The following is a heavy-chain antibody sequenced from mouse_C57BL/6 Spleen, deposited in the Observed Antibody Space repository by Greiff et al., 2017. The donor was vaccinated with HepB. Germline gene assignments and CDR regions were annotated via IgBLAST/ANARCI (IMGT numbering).Heavy chain of an antibody. CDR1: GYTFTGYW. V-gene: IGHV1-9*01. J-gene: IGHJ4*01. CDR2: ILPGSGST. Sequence: QVQLQQSGAELMKPGASVKLSCKATGYTFTGYWIEWVKQRPGHGLEWIGEILPGSGSTNYNEKFKGKATFTADTSSNTAYMQLSSLTTEDSAIYYCARSKSPYYDYSGGGSLWMGYWGQGTSVTVSS. D-gene: IGHD2-4*01. CDR3: ARSKSPYYDYSGGGSLWMGY.